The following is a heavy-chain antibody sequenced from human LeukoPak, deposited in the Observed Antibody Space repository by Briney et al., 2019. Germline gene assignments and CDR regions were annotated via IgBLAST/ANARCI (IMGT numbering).Heavy chain of an antibody. D-gene: IGHD2-21*01. J-gene: IGHJ6*03. CDR2: IYPADSYT. CDR3: VRRARGGDYPHYYSMDA. V-gene: IGHV5-51*01. CDR1: GYTFTNYW. Sequence: GESLEIFLKSSGYTFTNYWIGLVRQRPGKGLGVEGIIYPADSYTRYCPSCEGQVTISVDKYKSTAYLQWSRLKDSDTALYYCVRRARGGDYPHYYSMDAWGKGTTVAVSS.